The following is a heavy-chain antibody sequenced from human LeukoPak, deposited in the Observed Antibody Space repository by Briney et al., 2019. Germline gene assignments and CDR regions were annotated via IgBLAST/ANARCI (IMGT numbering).Heavy chain of an antibody. CDR3: ARDRRKYFDY. Sequence: PGGSLRLSCAASGFTFSSYAMSWVRQAPGKGLEWVSSLSASGSSTSYADSVKGRVTISRDNSKNTLYLQMNSLRADDTAVYYCARDRRKYFDYWGQGTLVTVSS. CDR2: LSASGSST. V-gene: IGHV3-23*01. CDR1: GFTFSSYA. J-gene: IGHJ4*02.